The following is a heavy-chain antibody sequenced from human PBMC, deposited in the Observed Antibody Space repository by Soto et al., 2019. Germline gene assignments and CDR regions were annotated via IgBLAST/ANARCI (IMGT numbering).Heavy chain of an antibody. CDR3: ARAGYCSSTGCYFYYFDY. CDR1: GYTFTIYG. CDR2: ISAYNGNT. D-gene: IGHD2-2*01. J-gene: IGHJ4*02. V-gene: IGHV1-18*01. Sequence: ASVKVSCKASGYTFTIYGISWVRQAPGQGLEWMGWISAYNGNTNYAQKLQGRVTMTTDTSTSTAYMELRSLRSDDTAVYYCARAGYCSSTGCYFYYFDYWGQGTLVTVSS.